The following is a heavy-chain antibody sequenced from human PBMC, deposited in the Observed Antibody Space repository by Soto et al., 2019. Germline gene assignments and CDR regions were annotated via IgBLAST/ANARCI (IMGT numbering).Heavy chain of an antibody. CDR2: VNSDGSGT. V-gene: IGHV3-74*01. J-gene: IGHJ6*02. CDR1: GFSFRSYW. CDR3: TRANGPAAIGHFHYGMDV. D-gene: IGHD2-2*02. Sequence: SLSCVASGFSFRSYWMHWVRQAPGKGLVWVSRVNSDGSGTSYADSVEGRLTISRDNAKNTLYLQMNSLRAEDTAVYYCTRANGPAAIGHFHYGMDVWGQVTTVTVS.